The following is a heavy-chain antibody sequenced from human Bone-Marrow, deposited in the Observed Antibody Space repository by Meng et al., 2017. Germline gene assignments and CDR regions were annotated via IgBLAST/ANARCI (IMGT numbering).Heavy chain of an antibody. D-gene: IGHD3-22*01. Sequence: ASVKVSCKASGYTFTGYYMHRVRQAPGQGLEWMGRINPNSGGTNYAQKFQGRVTMTRDTSISTAYMELSRLRSDDTAVYYCARGGAGEYYYDSSGYYSAFGIWGQGTMVTVSS. CDR1: GYTFTGYY. CDR3: ARGGAGEYYYDSSGYYSAFGI. V-gene: IGHV1-2*06. CDR2: INPNSGGT. J-gene: IGHJ3*02.